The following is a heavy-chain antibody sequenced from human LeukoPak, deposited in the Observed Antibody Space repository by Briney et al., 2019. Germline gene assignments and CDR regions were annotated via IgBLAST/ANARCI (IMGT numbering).Heavy chain of an antibody. CDR1: GGSISSYY. CDR3: ATYEGLLGYCSSTSCYGKGFDP. D-gene: IGHD2-2*01. J-gene: IGHJ5*02. CDR2: IYYSGST. Sequence: SETLSLTCTVSGGSISSYYWSWIRQPPGKGLEWIGSIYYSGSTYYNPSLKSRVTISVDTSKNQFSLKLSSVTAADTAVYYCATYEGLLGYCSSTSCYGKGFDPWGQGTLVTVSS. V-gene: IGHV4-59*05.